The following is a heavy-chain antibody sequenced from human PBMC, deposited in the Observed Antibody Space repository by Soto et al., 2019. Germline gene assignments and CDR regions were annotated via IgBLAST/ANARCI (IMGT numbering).Heavy chain of an antibody. D-gene: IGHD3-22*01. V-gene: IGHV4-59*01. CDR2: IYYSGST. CDR3: ARGSYYYDSSGYFDY. Sequence: SETLSLTCTVSGGSISSYYWSWIRQPPGKGLEWIGYIYYSGSTNYNPSLKSRVTISVDTSKNQFSLKLSSVTAADTAVYYCARGSYYYDSSGYFDYWGQGTLVTVSS. CDR1: GGSISSYY. J-gene: IGHJ4*02.